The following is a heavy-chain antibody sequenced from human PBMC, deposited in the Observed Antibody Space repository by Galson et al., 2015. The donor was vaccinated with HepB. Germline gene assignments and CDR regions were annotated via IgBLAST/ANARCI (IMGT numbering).Heavy chain of an antibody. J-gene: IGHJ4*02. D-gene: IGHD6-19*01. V-gene: IGHV3-48*02. CDR1: GFTFSSYS. Sequence: SLRLSCAASGFTFSSYSMNWVRQPPGKGLEWVSYITRSSSPIYYADSVKGRFTISRDNAKNSLYLQMNSLRDGDTAVYYCARGENGAGYYFDYWGQGTLVTVSS. CDR2: ITRSSSPI. CDR3: ARGENGAGYYFDY.